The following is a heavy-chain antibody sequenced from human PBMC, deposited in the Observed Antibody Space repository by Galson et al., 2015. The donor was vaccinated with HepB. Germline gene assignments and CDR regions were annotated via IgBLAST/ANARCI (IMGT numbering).Heavy chain of an antibody. CDR1: GFRVSSTY. J-gene: IGHJ4*02. Sequence: SLRPSCAVSGFRVSSTYMTWVRRAPGKGLECVAHIYSGGNTYYADSVKGRFTVSRDNSKNTLYLQMNSLRAEDAAVYYCARGLVSSGYYGDYWGQGTLVTVSS. CDR2: IYSGGNT. CDR3: ARGLVSSGYYGDY. D-gene: IGHD3-22*01. V-gene: IGHV3-53*01.